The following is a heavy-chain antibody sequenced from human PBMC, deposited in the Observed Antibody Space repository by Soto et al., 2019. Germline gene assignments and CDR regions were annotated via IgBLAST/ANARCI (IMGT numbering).Heavy chain of an antibody. Sequence: QVHLVESGGGVVQPGRSLRLSCAASGFTFNNYGMHWVRQAPGKGMEWVAAISNDGSDKYYADSVKGRLTISRDNSKNTVYLQMNSLRADDTAVYYCAKDQALAASHGMHWGQGTMVTVSS. V-gene: IGHV3-30*18. D-gene: IGHD6-13*01. CDR2: ISNDGSDK. J-gene: IGHJ3*01. CDR1: GFTFNNYG. CDR3: AKDQALAASHGMH.